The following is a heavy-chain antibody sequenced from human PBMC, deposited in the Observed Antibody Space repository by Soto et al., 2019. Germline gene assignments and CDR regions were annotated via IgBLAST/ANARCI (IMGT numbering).Heavy chain of an antibody. D-gene: IGHD3-9*01. CDR1: GFTFSNHA. Sequence: GGSLRLSCAGSGFTFSNHAMSWVRQAPGKGLEWVSGISARGGSPYYPDSVQGRFTISRDNSKNTLFLQMNSLRVEDTAVYYCARDLLIGSHSGGFDYWGQGTLVTVSS. CDR2: ISARGGSP. CDR3: ARDLLIGSHSGGFDY. V-gene: IGHV3-23*01. J-gene: IGHJ4*02.